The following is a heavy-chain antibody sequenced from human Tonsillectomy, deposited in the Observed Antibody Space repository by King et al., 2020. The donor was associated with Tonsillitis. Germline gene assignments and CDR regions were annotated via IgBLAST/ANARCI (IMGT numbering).Heavy chain of an antibody. CDR3: ATVLQGIFYYYMDV. V-gene: IGHV1-69*01. Sequence: QLVQSGAEVKKPGSSVRVSCKASGGTFSSYGISWVRQAPGQGLEWMGGIIPIFGTANSAPKFQGRVTITADESTSTAYMELSSLRSEDTAVYYCATVLQGIFYYYMDVWGKGTTVTVSS. D-gene: IGHD2/OR15-2a*01. CDR2: IIPIFGTA. J-gene: IGHJ6*03. CDR1: GGTFSSYG.